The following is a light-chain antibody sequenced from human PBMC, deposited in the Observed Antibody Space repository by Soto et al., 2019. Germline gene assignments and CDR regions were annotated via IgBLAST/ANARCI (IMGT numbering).Light chain of an antibody. CDR2: DVN. V-gene: IGLV2-14*03. CDR1: SSDIGAYNF. J-gene: IGLJ2*01. CDR3: TSWTTSTTMI. Sequence: QYVLTQPASVSGSPGQSITISCTGTSSDIGAYNFVSWYQQHPGKAPKLMLYDVNIRPSGVSNRFSGSKSGNTASLTISGLQAEDEADYYFTSWTTSTTMIFGGGTKLTVL.